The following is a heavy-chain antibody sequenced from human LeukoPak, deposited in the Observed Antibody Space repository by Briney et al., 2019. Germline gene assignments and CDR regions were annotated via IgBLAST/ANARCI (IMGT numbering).Heavy chain of an antibody. Sequence: GGSLRLSCAASGFPFNIYAMSWVRQAPGKGLEWVAFIRYDGSNKYYADSVKGRFTISRDNSKNTLYLQMNSLRAEDTAVYYCASEAEYSYDIRDAFDIWGQGTMVTVSS. J-gene: IGHJ3*02. D-gene: IGHD5-18*01. CDR3: ASEAEYSYDIRDAFDI. V-gene: IGHV3-30*02. CDR2: IRYDGSNK. CDR1: GFPFNIYA.